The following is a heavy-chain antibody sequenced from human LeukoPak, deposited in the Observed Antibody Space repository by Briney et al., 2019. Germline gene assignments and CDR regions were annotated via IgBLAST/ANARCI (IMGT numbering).Heavy chain of an antibody. CDR3: AKAGIGADGAGFLCEY. CDR1: GLTFSDYA. Sequence: GGSLRLSCAASGLTFSDYAMSWVRQAPGKGLEWASTASYYVGKQYHADSVRGRFTVSRDNSRNTVSLQMSSLRVEDTGIYYCAKAGIGADGAGFLCEYWGQGTLVTVSS. D-gene: IGHD1-1*01. CDR2: ASYYVGKQ. J-gene: IGHJ4*02. V-gene: IGHV3-23*01.